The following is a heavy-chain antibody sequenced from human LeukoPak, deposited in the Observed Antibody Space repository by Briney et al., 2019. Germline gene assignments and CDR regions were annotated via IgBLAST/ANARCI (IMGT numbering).Heavy chain of an antibody. CDR2: IIPIFGTA. V-gene: IGHV1-69*05. CDR3: ATSAFGYYYYYMDV. J-gene: IGHJ6*03. Sequence: GSSVKVSCKASGGTFSSYAISWLRQAPEQGLEWMGGIIPIFGTANYAQKFQGRVTITTDESTSTAYMELSSLRSEDTAVYYCATSAFGYYYYYMDVWGKGTTVTVSS. CDR1: GGTFSSYA. D-gene: IGHD2-2*01.